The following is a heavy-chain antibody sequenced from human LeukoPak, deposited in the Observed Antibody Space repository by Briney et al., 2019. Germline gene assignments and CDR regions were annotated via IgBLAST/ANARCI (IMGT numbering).Heavy chain of an antibody. CDR2: ISYSGST. D-gene: IGHD5-12*01. V-gene: IGHV4-59*08. Sequence: PSETLSLTCTVSGGSISGYYWSWIRQPPGNGLEWIGYISYSGSTKYNPSLKSRVAISLDTSKNQFSLKLSSVTAADTAVYYCARPCNRGYIIGYDHWGQGTLVTVSS. CDR3: ARPCNRGYIIGYDH. CDR1: GGSISGYY. J-gene: IGHJ5*02.